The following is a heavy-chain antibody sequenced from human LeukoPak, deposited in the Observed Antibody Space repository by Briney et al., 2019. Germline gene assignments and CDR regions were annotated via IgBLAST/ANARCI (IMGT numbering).Heavy chain of an antibody. CDR2: IYYTGST. J-gene: IGHJ3*02. CDR3: ARKYYYDSERGAFDM. D-gene: IGHD3-22*01. CDR1: GYSINSGYY. V-gene: IGHV4-38-2*02. Sequence: PSETLSLTCTVSGYSINSGYYWGWIRQPPGKGLEWIGQIYYTGSTNYNPSLKSRLTMSVDTSKNQFSLRLSSVTPADTAVYYCARKYYYDSERGAFDMWGQGTVVSVTS.